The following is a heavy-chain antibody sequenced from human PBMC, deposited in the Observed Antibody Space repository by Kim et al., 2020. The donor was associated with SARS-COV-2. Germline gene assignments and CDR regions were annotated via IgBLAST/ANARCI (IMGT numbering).Heavy chain of an antibody. D-gene: IGHD3-10*01. Sequence: STSYNPSLKSRVTISVDTSKNQFSLKLSSVTAADTAVYYCARHSRDYFDYWGQGTLVTVSS. J-gene: IGHJ4*02. CDR2: ST. CDR3: ARHSRDYFDY. V-gene: IGHV4-39*01.